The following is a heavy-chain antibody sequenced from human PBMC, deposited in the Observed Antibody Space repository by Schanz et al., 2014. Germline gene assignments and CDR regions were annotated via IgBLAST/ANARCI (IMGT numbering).Heavy chain of an antibody. V-gene: IGHV3-74*01. CDR3: ERDERISSGVWFDP. D-gene: IGHD6-19*01. CDR1: GFTFRNNW. J-gene: IGHJ5*02. Sequence: LVVESGGGFVQPGGSLRLSCAASGFTFRNNWMHWFRQGPGKGLSWVARIDGEGGDARYADSVKGRFTVFRDNARDMAILQINSLRVDDTGVYYFERDERISSGVWFDPWGQGTLVTVSS. CDR2: IDGEGGDA.